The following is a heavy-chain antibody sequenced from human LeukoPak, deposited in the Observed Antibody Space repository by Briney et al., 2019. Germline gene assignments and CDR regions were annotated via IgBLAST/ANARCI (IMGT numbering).Heavy chain of an antibody. CDR3: ARDRDYSNPQFDY. CDR1: GFTFDDYA. CDR2: ISWNSGSI. D-gene: IGHD4-11*01. Sequence: PGGSLRLSCAASGFTFDDYAMHWVRQAPGKGLEWVSGISWNSGSIGYADSVKGRFTISRDNAKNSLYLQMNSLRAEDTAVYYCARDRDYSNPQFDYWGQGTLVTVSS. J-gene: IGHJ4*02. V-gene: IGHV3-9*01.